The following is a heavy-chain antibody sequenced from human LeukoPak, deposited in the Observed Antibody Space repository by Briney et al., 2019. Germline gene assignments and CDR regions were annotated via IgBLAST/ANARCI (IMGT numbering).Heavy chain of an antibody. D-gene: IGHD4-17*01. CDR3: AKGFQTYGELSFDV. CDR1: GFTFSSYA. J-gene: IGHJ4*02. Sequence: GGSLRLSCAASGFTFSSYAMNWVRQAPGKGLEWVSAISGSGGSTYYADSVKGRFTISRDNSKNTLYLQMNSLRADDTAVYYCAKGFQTYGELSFDVWGQGTLVAVSS. CDR2: ISGSGGST. V-gene: IGHV3-23*01.